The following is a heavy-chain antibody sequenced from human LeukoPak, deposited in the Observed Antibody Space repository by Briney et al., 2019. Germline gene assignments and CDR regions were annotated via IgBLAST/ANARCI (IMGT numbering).Heavy chain of an antibody. CDR3: VRDPHDILTGPYFDY. CDR1: AFTFSSFW. V-gene: IGHV3-74*03. CDR2: IYVDGRST. J-gene: IGHJ4*02. Sequence: PGGSLRLSCAASAFTFSSFWMHWVRQAPGKGLVWVSRIYVDGRSTTYADSVKGRFTISRDNAKNTLYLQMNSLRAEDAAVYYCVRDPHDILTGPYFDYWGQGTLVTVSS. D-gene: IGHD3-9*01.